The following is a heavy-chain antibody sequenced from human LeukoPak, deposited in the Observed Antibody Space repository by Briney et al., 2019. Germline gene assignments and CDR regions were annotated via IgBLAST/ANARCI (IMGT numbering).Heavy chain of an antibody. V-gene: IGHV3-30*18. CDR2: ISYDGNNK. D-gene: IGHD6-6*01. CDR1: GFTFSTYG. Sequence: GRSLRLSCAASGFTFSTYGMHWVRQAPGKGLELVALISYDGNNKYYADSVKGRFTVSRDNSKNTLDLQVNSLRAEDTAVYYCAKDWRDSARPSLLFDYWGQGTLVTVSS. CDR3: AKDWRDSARPSLLFDY. J-gene: IGHJ4*02.